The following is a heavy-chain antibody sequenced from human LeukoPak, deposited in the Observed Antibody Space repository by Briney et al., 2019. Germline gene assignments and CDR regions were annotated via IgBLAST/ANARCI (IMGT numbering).Heavy chain of an antibody. J-gene: IGHJ4*02. CDR2: IFSNGGT. V-gene: IGHV3-53*01. CDR3: TRGQMNY. Sequence: GGSLRLSCTASEFTVSRNYMLWVRQAPGKGLEWVSLIFSNGGTHYADSVKGRFTISRDTSKNTVSLQMNSLRVEDTAMYYCTRGQMNYWGQGTLVTVSS. CDR1: EFTVSRNY. D-gene: IGHD5-24*01.